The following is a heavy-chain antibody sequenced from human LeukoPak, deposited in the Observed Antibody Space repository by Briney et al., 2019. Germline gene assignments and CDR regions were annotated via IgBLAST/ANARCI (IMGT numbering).Heavy chain of an antibody. V-gene: IGHV1-18*01. Sequence: ASVKVSCKASGYTFTSYGISWVRQAPGQGLEWMGWISAYNGNTNYAQKLQGRVTMTTDTSTSTAYMELRSLRSDDTAVYYCARDGRLWHSSGYDEGVDYWGQGTLVTVSS. J-gene: IGHJ4*02. CDR2: ISAYNGNT. D-gene: IGHD5-12*01. CDR1: GYTFTSYG. CDR3: ARDGRLWHSSGYDEGVDY.